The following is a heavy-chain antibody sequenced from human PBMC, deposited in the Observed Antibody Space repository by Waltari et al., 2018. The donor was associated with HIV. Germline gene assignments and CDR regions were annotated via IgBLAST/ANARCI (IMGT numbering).Heavy chain of an antibody. J-gene: IGHJ3*02. Sequence: QITLKESGPTLVKPTQTLTLTCTFSGFSPSTSGVGVGWIRQPPGKALEWLALIYWDDDKRYSPSLKSRLTITKDTSKNQVVLTMTNMDPVDTATYYCAHGYSSSWPSKAFDIWGQGTMVTVSS. CDR3: AHGYSSSWPSKAFDI. CDR2: IYWDDDK. CDR1: GFSPSTSGVG. D-gene: IGHD6-13*01. V-gene: IGHV2-5*02.